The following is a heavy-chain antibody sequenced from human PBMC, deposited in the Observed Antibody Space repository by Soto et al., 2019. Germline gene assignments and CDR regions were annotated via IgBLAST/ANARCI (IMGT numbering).Heavy chain of an antibody. J-gene: IGHJ6*02. CDR3: ARTGQYGSGHYSYYFYAMDV. CDR1: GFSFSDYW. Sequence: GGSLRLSCVASGFSFSDYWMSWVRQAPGKGLEWVANINQDGGDKYYVDSVKGRFTIARDNAKKSLYLQMNSLRAEDTAVYFCARTGQYGSGHYSYYFYAMDVCGQGTTVTVYS. D-gene: IGHD3-10*01. CDR2: INQDGGDK. V-gene: IGHV3-7*03.